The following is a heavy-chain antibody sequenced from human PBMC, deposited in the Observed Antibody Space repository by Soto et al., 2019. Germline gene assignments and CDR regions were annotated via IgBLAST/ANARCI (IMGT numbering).Heavy chain of an antibody. Sequence: QVQLQESGPGLVKPSETLSLTCTVSGDSINNYYWSWIRQPPGKGLEWIGYMHYSGNAYYNPSLKSRVTIVVETSKKQISLKLNSVTAADTAVYYCARAVNDFWSGFSYYFDRWGQGTLVTVSS. CDR2: MHYSGNA. CDR3: ARAVNDFWSGFSYYFDR. D-gene: IGHD3-3*01. V-gene: IGHV4-59*01. CDR1: GDSINNYY. J-gene: IGHJ4*02.